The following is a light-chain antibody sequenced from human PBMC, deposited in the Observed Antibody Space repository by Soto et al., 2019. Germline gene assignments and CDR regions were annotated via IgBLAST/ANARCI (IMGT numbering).Light chain of an antibody. V-gene: IGLV2-11*01. CDR3: CSYAGSYTWV. Sequence: QSALTQPRSVSGSPGQSVTISCTGTGSDVGGYNYVSWYQQHPGKAPKLMIYDVNKRPSGVPGRFSGSKSGNTASLTISGLQAEDEADYYCCSYAGSYTWVFGGGTKLTVL. CDR1: GSDVGGYNY. CDR2: DVN. J-gene: IGLJ2*01.